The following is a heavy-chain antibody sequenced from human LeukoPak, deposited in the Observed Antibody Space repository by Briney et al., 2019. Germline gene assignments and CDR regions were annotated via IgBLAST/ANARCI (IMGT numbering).Heavy chain of an antibody. J-gene: IGHJ3*02. V-gene: IGHV1-69*06. CDR2: IIPIFGTA. Sequence: SMKVSCKASGGTFSSYAISWVRQAPGQGLEWMGGIIPIFGTANYAQKFQGRVTITADKSTSTAYMELRSLRSDDTAVYYCARTITTDSSGYYLDAFDIWGQGTMVTVSS. D-gene: IGHD3-22*01. CDR1: GGTFSSYA. CDR3: ARTITTDSSGYYLDAFDI.